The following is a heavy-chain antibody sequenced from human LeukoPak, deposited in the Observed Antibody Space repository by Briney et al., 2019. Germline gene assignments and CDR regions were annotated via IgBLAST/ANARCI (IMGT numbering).Heavy chain of an antibody. CDR3: ARESCNSYYYDSSGYYCLFDY. V-gene: IGHV3-7*03. D-gene: IGHD3-22*01. Sequence: PGGSLRLSCAASGFTLSIYWMSWVRQAPGKGLEWVANIKQDGSESHYVDSVKGRFTISRDNAKNSLYLQMNSLRAEDTAVYYCARESCNSYYYDSSGYYCLFDYWGQGTLVTVSS. CDR2: IKQDGSES. J-gene: IGHJ4*02. CDR1: GFTLSIYW.